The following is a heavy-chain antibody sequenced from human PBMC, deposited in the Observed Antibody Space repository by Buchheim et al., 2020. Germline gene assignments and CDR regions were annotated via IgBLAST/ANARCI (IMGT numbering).Heavy chain of an antibody. CDR3: ARELGFKGSLDI. V-gene: IGHV3-30-3*01. CDR1: GFTFSSYA. CDR2: ISYDGSNK. Sequence: QVQLVESGGGVVQPGRSLRLSCADSGFTFSSYAMHWVRQAPGKGLEWVAVISYDGSNKYYADSVKGRFTISRDNSKNTLYLQMNSLTADDAAVYFCARELGFKGSLDIWG. D-gene: IGHD2-2*03. J-gene: IGHJ3*02.